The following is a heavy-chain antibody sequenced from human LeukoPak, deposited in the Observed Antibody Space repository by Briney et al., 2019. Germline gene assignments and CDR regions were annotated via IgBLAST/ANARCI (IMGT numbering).Heavy chain of an antibody. CDR3: AKCGYSGYDSHFDY. J-gene: IGHJ4*02. D-gene: IGHD5-12*01. Sequence: GGSLRLSCAASGFTFSNYDMHWVRQAPGKGLEWVAFIRYDGSNKYYADSLKGRFTISRDNSKNTLYLQMNSLRAEDTAVYYCAKCGYSGYDSHFDYWGQETLVTVSS. V-gene: IGHV3-30*02. CDR2: IRYDGSNK. CDR1: GFTFSNYD.